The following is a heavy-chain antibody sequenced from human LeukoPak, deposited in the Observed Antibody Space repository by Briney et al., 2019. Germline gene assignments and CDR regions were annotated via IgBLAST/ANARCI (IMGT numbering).Heavy chain of an antibody. CDR3: AREIGWIDY. J-gene: IGHJ4*02. D-gene: IGHD2-15*01. CDR1: GGSISSYY. V-gene: IGHV4-59*01. CDR2: LYYSGST. Sequence: SETLSLTCTVSGGSISSYYWSWIRQPPGKGLEWIGYLYYSGSTNYNPSLKSRVTISVDTSKNQFYLKLSSVTAADTAVYYCAREIGWIDYWGQGTMVTVSS.